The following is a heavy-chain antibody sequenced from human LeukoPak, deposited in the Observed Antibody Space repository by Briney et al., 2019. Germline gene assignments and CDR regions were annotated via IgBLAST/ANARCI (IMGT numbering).Heavy chain of an antibody. CDR2: ISSSSGDI. CDR1: GFTFSSYT. Sequence: GGSLRLSCAASGFTFSSYTMNSVPQAPGKGLEWVSSISSSSGDIYYADSVKGRFTISRDNAQNSLYLQMNSLRAEDTAVYYCAKDLYYYDSSGVFDYWGQGTLVTVSS. V-gene: IGHV3-21*01. CDR3: AKDLYYYDSSGVFDY. J-gene: IGHJ4*02. D-gene: IGHD3-22*01.